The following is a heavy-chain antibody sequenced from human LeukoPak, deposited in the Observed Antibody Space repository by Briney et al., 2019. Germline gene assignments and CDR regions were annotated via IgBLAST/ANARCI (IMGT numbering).Heavy chain of an antibody. CDR3: AKGGVRGDIVATIGGFYFDF. D-gene: IGHD5-12*01. J-gene: IGHJ4*02. CDR2: ISYDGNNK. V-gene: IGHV3-30*18. Sequence: GGPLRLSCAASGFTFSSYGIHWVRQAPGKGLEWVAVISYDGNNKYYADSVKGRFTISRDNSKNTLYLQMNSLRAEDRAVYYCAKGGVRGDIVATIGGFYFDFWGQGTLVTVSS. CDR1: GFTFSSYG.